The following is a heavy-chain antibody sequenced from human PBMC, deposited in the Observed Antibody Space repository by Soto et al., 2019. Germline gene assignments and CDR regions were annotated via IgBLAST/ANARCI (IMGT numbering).Heavy chain of an antibody. CDR3: TKGASTSCFSAFDL. V-gene: IGHV3-9*01. CDR2: FSWNSGNI. CDR1: GFTFDYYA. J-gene: IGHJ3*01. D-gene: IGHD2-2*01. Sequence: EVQLVESGGGVVQPGRSLRLSCSASGFTFDYYAMNWVRQAPGKGLEWVSGFSWNSGNIVYADSVRGRFTITRANAKTALNMQMNSLRAEDTALYVCTKGASTSCFSAFDLWGQVTMVTVSS.